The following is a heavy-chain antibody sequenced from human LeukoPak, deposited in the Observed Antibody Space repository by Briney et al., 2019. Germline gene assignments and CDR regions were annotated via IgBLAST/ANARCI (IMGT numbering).Heavy chain of an antibody. Sequence: SETLSLTCTVSGDSISSSAYYWGWIRQPPGKGLEWIGSMYYSGSTYYNPSLKSRVTISIDTSKNQFSLKLSSVTAADTAVYYCAREGLLKGEFDYWGQGTLVTVSS. CDR2: MYYSGST. V-gene: IGHV4-39*07. J-gene: IGHJ4*02. D-gene: IGHD2/OR15-2a*01. CDR3: AREGLLKGEFDY. CDR1: GDSISSSAYY.